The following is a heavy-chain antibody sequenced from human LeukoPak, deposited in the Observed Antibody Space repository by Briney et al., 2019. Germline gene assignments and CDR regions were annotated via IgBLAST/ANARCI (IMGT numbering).Heavy chain of an antibody. CDR1: GGTFTSYY. D-gene: IGHD3-22*01. CDR2: INPSGGST. CDR3: ARGEGYYYDPVGNDY. Sequence: GASVKVSCKASGGTFTSYYMHWVRQAPGQGLEWMGIINPSGGSTSYAQKFQGRVTMTRGTSTSTVYMELSSLRSEDTAVYYCARGEGYYYDPVGNDYWGQGTLVTVSS. J-gene: IGHJ4*02. V-gene: IGHV1-46*01.